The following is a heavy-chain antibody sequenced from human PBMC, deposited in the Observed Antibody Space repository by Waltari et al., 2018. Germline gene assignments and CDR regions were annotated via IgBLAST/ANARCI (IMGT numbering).Heavy chain of an antibody. CDR2: FDPEDGET. V-gene: IGHV1-24*01. D-gene: IGHD3-16*01. CDR3: ATARYDDGRLDGAFDI. J-gene: IGHJ3*02. CDR1: GYTLTELS. Sequence: QVQLVQSGAEVKKPGASVKVSCKVSGYTLTELSLHWVRQAPGKWLEWMGGFDPEDGETNYAQKFQGRVTMTEDTSTDTAYMELSSLRSEDTAVYYYATARYDDGRLDGAFDIWGQGTMVTVSS.